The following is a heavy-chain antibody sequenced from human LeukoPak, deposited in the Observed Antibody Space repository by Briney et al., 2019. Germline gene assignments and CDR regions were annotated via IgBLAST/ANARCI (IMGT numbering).Heavy chain of an antibody. CDR3: ARDVYRIVVVPHYFDY. CDR1: GFTFSSYW. V-gene: IGHV3-7*01. D-gene: IGHD3-22*01. J-gene: IGHJ4*02. Sequence: GGSLRLSCAASGFTFSSYWMSWVRQAPGKGLEWVANIKQDGSEKYYVDSVKGRFTISRDNAKSSLYLQMNSLRAEDTAVYYCARDVYRIVVVPHYFDYWGQGTLVTVSS. CDR2: IKQDGSEK.